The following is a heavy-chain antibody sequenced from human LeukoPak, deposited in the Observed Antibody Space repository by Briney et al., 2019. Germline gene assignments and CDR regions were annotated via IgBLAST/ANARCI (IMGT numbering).Heavy chain of an antibody. CDR1: GFTFTTSA. V-gene: IGHV3-23*01. CDR2: ISGSGRST. J-gene: IGHJ5*02. Sequence: PGGSLRLSCAGSGFTFTTSAMSWVRQAPGKGLEWVSAISGSGRSTYYTDSVRGRFTISRDNSKNTLYLQMNSLRAEDTAVYFCAKGRGTRVYNWFDTWGQGILVTVSS. CDR3: AKGRGTRVYNWFDT. D-gene: IGHD1-26*01.